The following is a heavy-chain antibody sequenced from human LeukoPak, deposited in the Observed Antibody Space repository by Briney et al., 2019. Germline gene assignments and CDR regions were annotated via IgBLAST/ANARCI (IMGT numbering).Heavy chain of an antibody. V-gene: IGHV1-46*04. J-gene: IGHJ6*02. D-gene: IGHD2-2*01. CDR2: INPSGGST. CDR3: ARFYSTKLYYYYGMDV. Sequence: ASVKVSFKASGYTFSSYYMHWVQQAPGQGLEWMGIINPSGGSTSYAQKLQGRVTMTRDTSTSTVYMELSSLRSEDTAVYYCARFYSTKLYYYYGMDVWGQGTTVIVSS. CDR1: GYTFSSYY.